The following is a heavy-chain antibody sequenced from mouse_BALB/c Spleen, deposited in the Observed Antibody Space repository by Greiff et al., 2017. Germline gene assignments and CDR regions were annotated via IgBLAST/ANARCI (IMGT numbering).Heavy chain of an antibody. CDR3: ARDDYDDGLYAMDY. CDR2: INPYNDGT. D-gene: IGHD2-4*01. Sequence: VQLKESGPELVKPGASVKMSCKASGYTFTSYVMHWVKQKPGQGLEWIGYINPYNDGTKYNEKFKGKATLTSDKSSSTAYMELSSLTSEDSAVYYCARDDYDDGLYAMDYWGQGTSVTVSS. J-gene: IGHJ4*01. V-gene: IGHV1-14*01. CDR1: GYTFTSYV.